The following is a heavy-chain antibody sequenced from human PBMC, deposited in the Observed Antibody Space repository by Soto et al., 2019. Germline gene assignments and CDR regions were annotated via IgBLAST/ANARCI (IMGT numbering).Heavy chain of an antibody. CDR1: GGSISSGGYY. J-gene: IGHJ3*02. Sequence: QVQLQESGPGLVKPSQTLSLTCTVSGGSISSGGYYWSWIRQHPGKGLEWIGYIYYSGSTYYNPSLKSRVTISVDTSKNQFSLKLSSVTAADTAVYYCARDQGRGYYGSGSYYNTNDAFDIWGQGTMVTVSS. D-gene: IGHD3-10*01. V-gene: IGHV4-31*03. CDR2: IYYSGST. CDR3: ARDQGRGYYGSGSYYNTNDAFDI.